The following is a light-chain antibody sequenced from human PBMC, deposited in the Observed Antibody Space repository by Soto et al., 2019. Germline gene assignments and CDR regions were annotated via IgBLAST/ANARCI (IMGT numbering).Light chain of an antibody. Sequence: DIQMTQSPSTLSASVGDRVTITCRASQSISSWLAWYQQKPGKAPNLLIYKASSLERGVPSRFSGSGSGTEFTLSISSLQPDDFATYYCQQYHSYWTFGQGTKVEIK. CDR2: KAS. CDR1: QSISSW. CDR3: QQYHSYWT. J-gene: IGKJ1*01. V-gene: IGKV1-5*03.